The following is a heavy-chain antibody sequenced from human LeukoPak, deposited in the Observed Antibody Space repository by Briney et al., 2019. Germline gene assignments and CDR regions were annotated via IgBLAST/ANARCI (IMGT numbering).Heavy chain of an antibody. CDR2: IYYSGST. V-gene: IGHV4-39*02. D-gene: IGHD3-10*01. CDR3: ARDSRRYYGSGSYYNYYYYYMDV. CDR1: GGSISSYY. J-gene: IGHJ6*03. Sequence: EPSETLSLTCTVSGGSISSYYWGWIRQPPGKGLEWIGSIYYSGSTYYNPSLKSRVTISVDTSKNQFSLKLSSVTAADTAVYYCARDSRRYYGSGSYYNYYYYYMDVWGKGTTVTISS.